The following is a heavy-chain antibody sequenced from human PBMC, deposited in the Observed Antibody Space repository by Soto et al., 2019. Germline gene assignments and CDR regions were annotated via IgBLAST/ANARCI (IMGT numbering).Heavy chain of an antibody. J-gene: IGHJ6*03. Sequence: GGSLRLSCAASGFTFSSYGMHWVRQAPGKGLEWVAVIWYDGSNKYYADSVKGRFTISRDNSKNTLYLQMNSLRAEDTAVYYCARGQLTGTGYYYYCMDVWGKGTTVTVSS. CDR3: ARGQLTGTGYYYYCMDV. V-gene: IGHV3-33*01. D-gene: IGHD1-20*01. CDR1: GFTFSSYG. CDR2: IWYDGSNK.